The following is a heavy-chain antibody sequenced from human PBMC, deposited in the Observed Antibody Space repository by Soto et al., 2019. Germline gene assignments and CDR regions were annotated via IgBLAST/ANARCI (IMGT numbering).Heavy chain of an antibody. Sequence: SVKVSCKASGGTFSSYAISWVRQAPGQGLEWMGGIIPIFGTANYAQKFQGRVTITADKSTSTAYMELSSLRSEDTAVYYCTSKKAYYGSGIQPYYYYGMDVWGQGTTVTVSS. J-gene: IGHJ6*02. CDR1: GGTFSSYA. V-gene: IGHV1-69*06. D-gene: IGHD3-10*01. CDR2: IIPIFGTA. CDR3: TSKKAYYGSGIQPYYYYGMDV.